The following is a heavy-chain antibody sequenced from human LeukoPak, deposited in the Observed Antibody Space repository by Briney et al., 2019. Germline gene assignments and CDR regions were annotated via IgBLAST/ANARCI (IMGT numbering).Heavy chain of an antibody. D-gene: IGHD3-10*01. V-gene: IGHV3-9*01. CDR3: VRSRVRGDPFDP. CDR2: MSSDSNHI. CDR1: GFSFEDYG. J-gene: IGHJ5*02. Sequence: GGSLRLSCAASGFSFEDYGMHWVRHVPGKGLEWVSGMSSDSNHIDYADSVKSRFTISRDNANNYLYLQMNSLRPEDTGLYYCVRSRVRGDPFDPWGQGTLVTVSS.